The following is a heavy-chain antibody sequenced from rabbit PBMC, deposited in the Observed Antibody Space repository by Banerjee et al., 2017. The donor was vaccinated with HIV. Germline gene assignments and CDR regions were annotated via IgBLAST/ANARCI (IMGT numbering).Heavy chain of an antibody. CDR3: ARNPTGSKVL. J-gene: IGHJ4*01. D-gene: IGHD4-2*01. CDR2: IYTITGNT. Sequence: QSLEESGGGLVQPGGSLKLSCKASGFDFSSYYMSWVRQAPGKGLEWIGCIYTITGNTYNATWAKGRFTISRTSSTTVTLQMSSLTGADTATYFCARNPTGSKVLWGQGTLVTVS. CDR1: GFDFSSYY. V-gene: IGHV1S40*01.